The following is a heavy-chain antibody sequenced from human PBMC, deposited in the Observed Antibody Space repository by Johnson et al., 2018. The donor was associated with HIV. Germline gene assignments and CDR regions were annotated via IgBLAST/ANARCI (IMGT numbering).Heavy chain of an antibody. V-gene: IGHV3-72*01. CDR1: GFSFSDHF. Sequence: VQLLESGGGLVQPGGSLRLSCVGSGFSFSDHFMDWVRQAPGKGLEWVGRIRNTPSSYSTEYAASVTLRFTVSIDVSKNSVYLQMSSLKTEDTAVYYCTTETYYYDSSGYYYGHAFDIWGQGTMVTVSS. D-gene: IGHD3-22*01. CDR2: IRNTPSSYST. CDR3: TTETYYYDSSGYYYGHAFDI. J-gene: IGHJ3*02.